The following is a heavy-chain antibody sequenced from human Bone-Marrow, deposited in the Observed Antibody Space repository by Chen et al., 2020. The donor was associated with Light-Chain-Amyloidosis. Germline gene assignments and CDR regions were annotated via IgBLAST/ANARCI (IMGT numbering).Heavy chain of an antibody. CDR2: IRTSSSRI. V-gene: IGHV3-21*06. CDR3: ARGHYGSGSYYADAFDT. CDR1: GFTFSSYS. Sequence: EVQLVESGGGLVKPGGSLRLSCAASGFTFSSYSMNWVRQAPAKGLEWVSTIRTSSSRILYADSVKGRFTISRDDATNSLFLQMNSLRVEDTAVYYCARGHYGSGSYYADAFDTWGQGTMVTVS. D-gene: IGHD3-10*01. J-gene: IGHJ3*02.